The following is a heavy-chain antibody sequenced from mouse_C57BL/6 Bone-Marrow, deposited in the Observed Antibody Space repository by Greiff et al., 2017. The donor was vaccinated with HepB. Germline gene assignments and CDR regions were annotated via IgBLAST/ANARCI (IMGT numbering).Heavy chain of an antibody. Sequence: QVQLQQSVPELVKPGASVKISCKASGYAFSSSWMNWVKQRPGKGLEWIGRIYPGDGDTNYNGKFKGKATLTADKSSSTAYMQLSSLTSEDSAVYFCARDYYGSSYFDYWGQGTTLTVSS. D-gene: IGHD1-1*01. CDR3: ARDYYGSSYFDY. CDR1: GYAFSSSW. CDR2: IYPGDGDT. J-gene: IGHJ2*01. V-gene: IGHV1-82*01.